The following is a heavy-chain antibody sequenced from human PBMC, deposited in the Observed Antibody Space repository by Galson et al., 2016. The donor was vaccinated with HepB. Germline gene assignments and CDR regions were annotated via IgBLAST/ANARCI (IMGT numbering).Heavy chain of an antibody. CDR2: INAGNGDT. Sequence: SVKVSCKASGYTFTNYPIHWVRQAPGQRLEWMGWINAGNGDTEYSQKFQGRVTITRDTSASTAYMELSSLRSEDTAVYYCARQDYDFWSAIKYYYYYYMDVWGKGTTVTVSS. D-gene: IGHD3-3*01. CDR1: GYTFTNYP. V-gene: IGHV1-3*01. J-gene: IGHJ6*03. CDR3: ARQDYDFWSAIKYYYYYYMDV.